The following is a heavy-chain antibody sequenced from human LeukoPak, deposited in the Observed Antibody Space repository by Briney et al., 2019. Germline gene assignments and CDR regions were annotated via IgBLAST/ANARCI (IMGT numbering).Heavy chain of an antibody. CDR3: ARRFMVRGVTDFLFDY. V-gene: IGHV4-39*01. J-gene: IGHJ4*02. Sequence: SETLSLTCTVSGGSISSSSYYWGWIRQPPGKGLEWIGSIYYSGSTYYNPSLKSRVTISVDTSKNQFSLKLSSVTAADTAVYYCARRFMVRGVTDFLFDYWGQGTLVTVSS. CDR1: GGSISSSSYY. D-gene: IGHD3-10*01. CDR2: IYYSGST.